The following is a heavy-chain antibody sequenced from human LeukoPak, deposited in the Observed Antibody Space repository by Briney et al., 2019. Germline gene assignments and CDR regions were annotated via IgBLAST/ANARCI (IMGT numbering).Heavy chain of an antibody. Sequence: SQTLSLTCAISGDSVASNSAAWNWIRQSPSRGLEWLGRTYDRSKWYNDYAVSVKSRITINPDTSKNQFSLQLNSVTPEDTAVYYCARDVPGIAVAGKYGGFDYWGQGTLVTVSS. CDR2: TYDRSKWYN. J-gene: IGHJ4*02. D-gene: IGHD6-19*01. CDR1: GDSVASNSAA. CDR3: ARDVPGIAVAGKYGGFDY. V-gene: IGHV6-1*01.